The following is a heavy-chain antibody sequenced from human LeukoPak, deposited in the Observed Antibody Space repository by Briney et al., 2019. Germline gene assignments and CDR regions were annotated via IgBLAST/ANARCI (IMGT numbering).Heavy chain of an antibody. V-gene: IGHV1-24*01. Sequence: ASVKVSCKVSGYTLTELSMHWVRQAPGKGLEWMRGFDPEDGETIYAQKFQGRVTMTEDTSTDTAYMELSSLRSEDTAVYYCATRKGPQLRYFDWSFDYWGQGTLVTVSS. J-gene: IGHJ4*02. D-gene: IGHD3-9*01. CDR2: FDPEDGET. CDR3: ATRKGPQLRYFDWSFDY. CDR1: GYTLTELS.